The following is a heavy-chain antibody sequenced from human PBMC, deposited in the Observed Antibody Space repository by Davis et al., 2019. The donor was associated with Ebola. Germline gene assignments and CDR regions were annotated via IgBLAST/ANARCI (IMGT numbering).Heavy chain of an antibody. CDR1: GFTFSSYS. J-gene: IGHJ4*02. Sequence: GESLKISCAASGFTFSSYSMNWVRQAPGKGLEWLSYTSSSGASIYYRDSVKGRFTISRDNAKNSLYLQMSSLRDEDTAVYYCVRELVSSSYYWGQGTLVTVSS. D-gene: IGHD6-13*01. CDR3: VRELVSSSYY. CDR2: TSSSGASI. V-gene: IGHV3-48*02.